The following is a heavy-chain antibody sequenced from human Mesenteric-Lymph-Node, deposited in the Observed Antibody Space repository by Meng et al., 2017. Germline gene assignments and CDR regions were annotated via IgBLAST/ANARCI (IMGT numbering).Heavy chain of an antibody. D-gene: IGHD3-10*01. Sequence: QVQLLQSGAEVKKPGSSVKVSCKASGGTFSSYAISWVRQASGQGLEWMGGIIPIFGTAYYAQKFQGRATITADKSTSTAYMELSSLRSEDTAVYYCASHEDYYGSGSYYIWGQGTLVTVSS. V-gene: IGHV1-69*14. CDR1: GGTFSSYA. CDR2: IIPIFGTA. CDR3: ASHEDYYGSGSYYI. J-gene: IGHJ4*02.